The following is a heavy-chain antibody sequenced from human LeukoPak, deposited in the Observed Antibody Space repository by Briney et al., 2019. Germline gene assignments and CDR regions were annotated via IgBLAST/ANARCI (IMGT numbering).Heavy chain of an antibody. D-gene: IGHD1-26*01. CDR3: ARDSGEWEPSLLDY. CDR1: GFTFSSYT. J-gene: IGHJ4*02. V-gene: IGHV3-48*01. CDR2: IGTSSTTI. Sequence: GGSLRLSCAASGFTFSSYTMNWVRQPPGKGLEWVSNIGTSSTTIYYADSVKGRFTISRDNAKNSLYLQMNSLTAEDTAVYYCARDSGEWEPSLLDYWGRGTLVTVSS.